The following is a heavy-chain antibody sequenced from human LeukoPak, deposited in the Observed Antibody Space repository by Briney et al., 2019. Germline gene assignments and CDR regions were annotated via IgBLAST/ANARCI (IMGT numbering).Heavy chain of an antibody. Sequence: SETLSLTCTVSCGSISSCYWSWIRQPPGKGLEWIGYIYYSGSTNYNPSLKSRVTISVDTSKNQFSLKLSSVTAADTAVYYCARVAAAGTFYYYGMDVWGQGTTVTVSS. CDR1: CGSISSCY. J-gene: IGHJ6*02. CDR3: ARVAAAGTFYYYGMDV. D-gene: IGHD6-13*01. V-gene: IGHV4-59*01. CDR2: IYYSGST.